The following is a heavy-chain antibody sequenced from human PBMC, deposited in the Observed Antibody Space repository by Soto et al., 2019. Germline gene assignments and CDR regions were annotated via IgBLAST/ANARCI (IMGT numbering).Heavy chain of an antibody. CDR1: GFTFSSYG. D-gene: IGHD4-17*01. V-gene: IGHV3-33*01. J-gene: IGHJ4*02. CDR3: AREGTVTTAIDY. CDR2: IWYDGSNK. Sequence: LRLSCAASGFTFSSYGMHWVRQAPGKGLEWVAVIWYDGSNKYYADSVKGRFTISRDNSKNTLYLQMNSLRAEGTAVYYCAREGTVTTAIDYWGQGTLVTVSS.